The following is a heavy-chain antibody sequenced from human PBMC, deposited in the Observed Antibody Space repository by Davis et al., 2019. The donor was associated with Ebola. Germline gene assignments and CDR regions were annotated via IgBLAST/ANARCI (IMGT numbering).Heavy chain of an antibody. CDR3: ARPTAAAGTGWFDP. V-gene: IGHV1-18*04. CDR2: ISAYNGNT. Sequence: ASVKVSCKASGYTFTSYGISWVRQAPGQGLEWMGWISAYNGNTNYAQKLQGRVTMTTDTSTSTAYMELRSLRSDDTAVYYCARPTAAAGTGWFDPWGQGTLVTVSS. CDR1: GYTFTSYG. D-gene: IGHD6-13*01. J-gene: IGHJ5*02.